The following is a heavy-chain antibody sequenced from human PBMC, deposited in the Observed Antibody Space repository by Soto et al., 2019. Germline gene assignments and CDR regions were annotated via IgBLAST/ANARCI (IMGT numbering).Heavy chain of an antibody. J-gene: IGHJ4*02. CDR1: GFTFSSYA. CDR3: AKDLRITMIVVAPGGFDY. Sequence: GGSLRLSCAASGFTFSSYARSWVRQAPGKGLEWVSAISGSGGSTYYADSVKGRFTISRDNSKNTLYLQMNSLRAEDTAVYYCAKDLRITMIVVAPGGFDYWGQGTLVTVSS. V-gene: IGHV3-23*01. CDR2: ISGSGGST. D-gene: IGHD3-22*01.